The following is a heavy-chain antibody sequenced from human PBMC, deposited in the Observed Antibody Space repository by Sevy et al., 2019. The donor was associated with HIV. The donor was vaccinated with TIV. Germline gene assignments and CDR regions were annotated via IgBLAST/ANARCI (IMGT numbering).Heavy chain of an antibody. CDR2: INSDGNKT. CDR1: GFTFSSYW. V-gene: IGHV3-74*03. D-gene: IGHD6-19*01. J-gene: IGHJ3*01. CDR3: ARDSGKAVAAFF. Sequence: GGSPRLSCAGSGFTFSSYWMHWVRQDPGKGLVWVSRINSDGNKTTYADSVKGRFTISRDNAKNSLYLQMNSLRAEDTGVYYCARDSGKAVAAFFWGQGTMVTVSS.